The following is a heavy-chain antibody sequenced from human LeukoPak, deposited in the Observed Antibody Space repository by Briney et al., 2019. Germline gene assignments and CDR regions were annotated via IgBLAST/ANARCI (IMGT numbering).Heavy chain of an antibody. CDR1: GGSISSSSYY. V-gene: IGHV4-39*07. Sequence: NPSETLSLTCTVSGGSISSSSYYWGWIRQPPGKGLEWIGSIYYSGSTYYNPSLKSRVTISVDTSKNQFSLMLSSVTAADTAVYYCAVTHGGYYYDSSGYAVFLDWFDPWGQGTLVTVSS. CDR2: IYYSGST. CDR3: AVTHGGYYYDSSGYAVFLDWFDP. D-gene: IGHD3-22*01. J-gene: IGHJ5*02.